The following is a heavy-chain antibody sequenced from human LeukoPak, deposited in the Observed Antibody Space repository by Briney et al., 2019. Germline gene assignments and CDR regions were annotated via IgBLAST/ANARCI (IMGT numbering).Heavy chain of an antibody. CDR3: ARTCSGSHYRGAFDI. CDR2: ISSNGGST. D-gene: IGHD1-26*01. J-gene: IGHJ3*02. Sequence: PGGSLRLSCAASGFTFSSYAMHWVRQAPGKGLEYVSAISSNGGSTYYANSVKGRFTISRDNSKNTLYLQMGSLRAEDMAVYYCARTCSGSHYRGAFDIWGQGTMVTVSS. CDR1: GFTFSSYA. V-gene: IGHV3-64*01.